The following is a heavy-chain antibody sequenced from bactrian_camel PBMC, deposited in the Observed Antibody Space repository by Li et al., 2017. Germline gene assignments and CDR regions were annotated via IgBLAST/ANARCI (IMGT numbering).Heavy chain of an antibody. V-gene: IGHV3S1*01. Sequence: HVQLVESGGGSVQAGGSLRLSCAASGYAVTTGCMGWFRQAPGKERERVARINTRYGVTYYADSVKGRFTISRDNAKPTMYLQMDNLQPEDTAIYYCAFAPRFTRWRGFLDADVHKFWGRGTQVTVS. CDR2: INTRYGVT. CDR3: AFAPRFTRWRGFLDADVHKF. CDR1: GYAVTTGC. D-gene: IGHD7*01. J-gene: IGHJ4*01.